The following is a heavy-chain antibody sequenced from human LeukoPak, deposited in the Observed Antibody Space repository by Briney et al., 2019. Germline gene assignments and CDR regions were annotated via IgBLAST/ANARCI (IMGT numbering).Heavy chain of an antibody. J-gene: IGHJ4*02. CDR1: GNPSTATN. V-gene: IGHV1-2*02. D-gene: IGHD2-15*01. Sequence: ASVKVSSRASGNPSTATNIPGWRQPPGQALQGVGWINPNTGGTDYAQGFRARVTFTADTSIGTAYMEVSRLKSDDTAMIYCAIRPVDSVSDGFYWGQGTLVTVSS. CDR3: AIRPVDSVSDGFY. CDR2: INPNTGGT.